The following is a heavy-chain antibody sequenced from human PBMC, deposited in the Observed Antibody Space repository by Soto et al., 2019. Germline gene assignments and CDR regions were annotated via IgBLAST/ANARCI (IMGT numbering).Heavy chain of an antibody. V-gene: IGHV1-69*12. CDR3: ARHVPAVGYSYGMDV. J-gene: IGHJ6*02. CDR1: GGTFSSYA. Sequence: QVQLVQSGAEVKKPGSSVKVSCKASGGTFSSYAISWVRQAPGQGLEWMGGIIPIFGTANYAQKFQGRVTITAAESPRPAHMQQGSLRSEDTAVYYGARHVPAVGYSYGMDVWGQGTTVTVSS. D-gene: IGHD2-2*01. CDR2: IIPIFGTA.